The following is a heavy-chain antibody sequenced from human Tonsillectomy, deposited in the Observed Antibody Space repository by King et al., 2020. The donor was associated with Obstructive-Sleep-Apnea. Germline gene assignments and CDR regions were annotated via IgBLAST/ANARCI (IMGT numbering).Heavy chain of an antibody. D-gene: IGHD3-10*01. J-gene: IGHJ4*02. CDR3: ARGPEYYYGSGSYPFDY. Sequence: QLVQSGAEVKKPGASVTVSCKASGYTFTGYYMHWVRQAPGQGLEWMGWINPNSGGANFAQKFQGWGTMTRDTSISTAYMELSSLRCGDTAVDYCARGPEYYYGSGSYPFDYWGQGTLVTVSS. CDR1: GYTFTGYY. V-gene: IGHV1-2*04. CDR2: INPNSGGA.